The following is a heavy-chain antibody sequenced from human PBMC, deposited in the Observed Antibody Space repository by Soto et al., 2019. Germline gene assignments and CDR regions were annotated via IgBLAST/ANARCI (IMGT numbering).Heavy chain of an antibody. CDR3: ARGGEGGSYYYDTSGFYFDY. CDR2: IYYSGNT. CDR1: DGSISNYY. Sequence: SETLSITCTVSDGSISNYYWSWIRQPPGKGLEWIGYIYYSGNTNYNPSLKNRVTISVDTSKTQFSLRLNSVTAADTAVYYCARGGEGGSYYYDTSGFYFDYWGQGTLVTVSS. V-gene: IGHV4-59*01. J-gene: IGHJ4*02. D-gene: IGHD3-22*01.